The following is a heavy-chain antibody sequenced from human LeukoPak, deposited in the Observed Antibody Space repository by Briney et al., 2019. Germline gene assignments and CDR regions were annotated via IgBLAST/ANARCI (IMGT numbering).Heavy chain of an antibody. V-gene: IGHV1-69*13. Sequence: GAAVRVSCKPSVGTFSSYAISWGPQGPGERVEWMGRIIHIFGTANYAQKFQGRVTITAAESTSTAYLELSSLRSEDRAVYYCARGSPHYGSGVSFDYWGQGTLVTVSS. CDR2: IIHIFGTA. D-gene: IGHD3-10*01. J-gene: IGHJ4*02. CDR3: ARGSPHYGSGVSFDY. CDR1: VGTFSSYA.